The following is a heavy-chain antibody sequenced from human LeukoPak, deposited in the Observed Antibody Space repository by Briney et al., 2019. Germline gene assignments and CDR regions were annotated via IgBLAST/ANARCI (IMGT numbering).Heavy chain of an antibody. V-gene: IGHV3-48*01. J-gene: IGHJ4*02. CDR1: GFTFSSYT. CDR3: VRDLDSVAFF. D-gene: IGHD1-1*01. Sequence: PGGSLRLSCAASGFTFSSYTMNWVRQAPGKGLEWVSYISSSSSTIHYADSVKGRFTISRDNAKNSLYPQMNSLRVEDTAVYYCVRDLDSVAFFWGQGTLVTVSS. CDR2: ISSSSSTI.